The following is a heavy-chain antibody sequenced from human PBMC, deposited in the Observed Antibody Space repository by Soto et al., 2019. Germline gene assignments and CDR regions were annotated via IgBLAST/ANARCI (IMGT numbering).Heavy chain of an antibody. Sequence: ASVKVSCKASGYTFTSYYMHWVRQAPGQGLEWMGIINASGGSTSYAQKFQGRVTMTRDTSTSTVYMELSSLRSEDTAVYYCARAGEILLRFRYFEYWGQGSLVTVSS. D-gene: IGHD1-26*01. CDR1: GYTFTSYY. CDR3: ARAGEILLRFRYFEY. J-gene: IGHJ4*02. V-gene: IGHV1-46*01. CDR2: INASGGST.